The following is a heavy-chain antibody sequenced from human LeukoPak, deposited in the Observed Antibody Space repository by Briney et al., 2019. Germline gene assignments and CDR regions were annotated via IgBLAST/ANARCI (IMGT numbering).Heavy chain of an antibody. J-gene: IGHJ4*02. Sequence: PSETLSLTCAVYGGSFSGYYWSWIRQPPGKGLEWIGEINHSGSTNYNPSLKSRVTISVDTSKNQFSLKLSSVTAADTAVYYCARGYYSNYDSFDYWGQGTLVTVSS. V-gene: IGHV4-34*01. CDR2: INHSGST. CDR3: ARGYYSNYDSFDY. D-gene: IGHD4-11*01. CDR1: GGSFSGYY.